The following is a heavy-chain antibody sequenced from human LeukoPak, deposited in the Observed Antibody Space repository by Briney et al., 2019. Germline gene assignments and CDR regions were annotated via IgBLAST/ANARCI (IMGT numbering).Heavy chain of an antibody. CDR1: GGSISSSSYY. V-gene: IGHV4-39*07. Sequence: SETLSLTCTVSGGSISSSSYYWRWIRQPPGKGLDRIGSIYYSGSTYYNPSIKRRVTISVDTSKNQFSLKLNSVTAADTAVYYCARDTYNWNVDTFDPWGQGTLVTVSA. CDR2: IYYSGST. CDR3: ARDTYNWNVDTFDP. D-gene: IGHD1-20*01. J-gene: IGHJ5*02.